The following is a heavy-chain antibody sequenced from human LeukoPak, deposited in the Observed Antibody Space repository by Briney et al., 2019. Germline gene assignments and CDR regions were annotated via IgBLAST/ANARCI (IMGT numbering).Heavy chain of an antibody. V-gene: IGHV3-66*02. CDR3: ASTVSGFGELNY. Sequence: GESLRLSCAASGFTVSSNYMTWVRQAPGKGLEWVSVIYSGGSTYYADSVKGRFTISRDNSKNTLYLQMNSLRAEDTAVYYCASTVSGFGELNYWGQGTLVTVSS. CDR2: IYSGGST. CDR1: GFTVSSNY. J-gene: IGHJ4*02. D-gene: IGHD3-10*01.